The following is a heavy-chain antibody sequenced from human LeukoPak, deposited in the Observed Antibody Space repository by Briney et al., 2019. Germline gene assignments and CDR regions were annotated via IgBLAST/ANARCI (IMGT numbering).Heavy chain of an antibody. V-gene: IGHV3-11*01. CDR3: ARYVEQQLVRGAYYYYYGMDV. J-gene: IGHJ6*02. Sequence: PGGSLRLSCAASGFTFSDYYMSWIRQAPGKGLEWVSYISGSGSTIYYADSVKGRFTISRDNAKNSLYLQMNSLRAEDTAVYYCARYVEQQLVRGAYYYYYGMDVWGQGTTVTVSS. CDR2: ISGSGSTI. D-gene: IGHD6-13*01. CDR1: GFTFSDYY.